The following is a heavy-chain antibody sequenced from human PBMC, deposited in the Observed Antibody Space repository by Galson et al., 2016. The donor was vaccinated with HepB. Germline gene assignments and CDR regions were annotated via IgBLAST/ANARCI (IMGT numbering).Heavy chain of an antibody. V-gene: IGHV4-31*03. D-gene: IGHD3-22*01. CDR2: IYNSGRT. CDR3: AMGPDSSGSDY. CDR1: GGTIISGGYY. J-gene: IGHJ4*02. Sequence: TLSLTCTVSGGTIISGGYYWSWIRQYPGKGLDWIGYIYNSGRTYDNPSLRSRVTISLDTSTNQFSLKLSSVTAADTAVYYCAMGPDSSGSDYWGQGTLVTVSS.